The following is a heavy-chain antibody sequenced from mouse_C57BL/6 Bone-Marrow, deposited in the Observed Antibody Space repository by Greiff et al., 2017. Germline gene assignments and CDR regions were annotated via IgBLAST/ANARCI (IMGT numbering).Heavy chain of an antibody. CDR2: IWRGGST. Sequence: VQLQQSGPGLVQPSQSLSITCTVSGFSFTSYGVHWVRQSPGKDLEWLGVIWRGGSTDYHAAFMSRRRITKDNSKIQGFYKMNSLQAEDTAIYDCAKTGYGNYYRYVDVWGTGTTLTVSS. D-gene: IGHD2-1*01. V-gene: IGHV2-5*01. J-gene: IGHJ1*03. CDR3: AKTGYGNYYRYVDV. CDR1: GFSFTSYG.